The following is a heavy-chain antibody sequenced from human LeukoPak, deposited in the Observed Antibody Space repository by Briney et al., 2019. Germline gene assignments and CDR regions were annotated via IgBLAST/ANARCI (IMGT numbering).Heavy chain of an antibody. CDR1: GFTFSSYW. V-gene: IGHV3-7*01. CDR3: ARVRGGYCSGTSCYNAFDI. CDR2: IKQDGSEK. D-gene: IGHD2-2*02. J-gene: IGHJ3*02. Sequence: GGSLRLSCAASGFTFSSYWMDWVRHAPGKGLEWVANIKQDGSEKYYVNTVKGRFTISRDNAQNSLYLQMNSLRGEDTAVYYCARVRGGYCSGTSCYNAFDIWGQGTMVTVSS.